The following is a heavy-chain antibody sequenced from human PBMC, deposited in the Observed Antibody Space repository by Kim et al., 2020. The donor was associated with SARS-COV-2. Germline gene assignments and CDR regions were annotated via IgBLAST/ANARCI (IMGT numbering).Heavy chain of an antibody. V-gene: IGHV1-69*06. CDR1: GGTFSSYA. CDR2: IIPIFGTA. Sequence: SVKVSCKASGGTFSSYAISWVRQAPGQGLEWMGGIIPIFGTANYAQKFQGRVTITADKSTSTAYMELSSLRSEDTAVYYCARESYDILTGYYAPSNFDYWGQGALVTVSS. D-gene: IGHD3-9*01. CDR3: ARESYDILTGYYAPSNFDY. J-gene: IGHJ4*02.